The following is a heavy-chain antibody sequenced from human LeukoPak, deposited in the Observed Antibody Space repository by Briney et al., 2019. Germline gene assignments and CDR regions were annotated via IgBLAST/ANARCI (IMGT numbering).Heavy chain of an antibody. CDR3: ARGREWELQDFDY. D-gene: IGHD1-26*01. V-gene: IGHV3-30*04. J-gene: IGHJ4*02. Sequence: GRSLRLSCAASGFTFSSYAKRWVRQAPGQGLEWVAVMSYDGSNKYYADSVKGRFTISRDNSKNTLYLQMNSLRAEDTAVCYCARGREWELQDFDYWGQGTLVTVSS. CDR1: GFTFSSYA. CDR2: MSYDGSNK.